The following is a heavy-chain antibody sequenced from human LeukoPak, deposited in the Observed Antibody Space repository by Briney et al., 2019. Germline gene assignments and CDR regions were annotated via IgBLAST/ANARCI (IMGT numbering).Heavy chain of an antibody. CDR1: GYSISSGYY. CDR2: IYHSGST. Sequence: PSETLSLTCTVSGYSISSGYYWGWIRQPPGKGLEWIGSIYHSGSTYYNPSLKSRVTISVDTSKNQSSLKLSSVTAADTAVYYCARARGSSWATPLDYWGQGTLVTVSS. J-gene: IGHJ4*02. CDR3: ARARGSSWATPLDY. D-gene: IGHD6-13*01. V-gene: IGHV4-38-2*02.